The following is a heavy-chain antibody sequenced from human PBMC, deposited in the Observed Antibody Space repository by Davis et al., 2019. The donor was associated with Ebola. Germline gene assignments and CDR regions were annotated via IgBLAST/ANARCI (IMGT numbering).Heavy chain of an antibody. J-gene: IGHJ4*02. D-gene: IGHD3-10*01. CDR2: INHSGST. CDR3: ARMVQGGIDY. Sequence: MPSETLSLTCAVYGGSFSGYYWSWIRQPPGKGLEWIGGINHSGSTNYNPSLKSRVTISVDTSKNQFSLKLSSVTAADTAVYYCARMVQGGIDYWGQGTLVTVSS. CDR1: GGSFSGYY. V-gene: IGHV4-34*01.